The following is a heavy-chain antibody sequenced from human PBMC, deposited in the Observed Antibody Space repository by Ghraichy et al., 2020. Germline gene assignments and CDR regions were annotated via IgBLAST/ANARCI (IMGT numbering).Heavy chain of an antibody. CDR1: GFTFSRLA. V-gene: IGHV3-30-3*01. CDR2: ISYDGGNE. CDR3: ARGSLNSGSLNWFDP. Sequence: GGSLRLSCAASGFTFSRLAMHWLRQAPGKGLEWIALISYDGGNEYYADSVKGRFTISRDNSKNTVYLQMNTLKTEDTAIYYCARGSLNSGSLNWFDPWGQGTLVTVSS. D-gene: IGHD3-22*01. J-gene: IGHJ5*02.